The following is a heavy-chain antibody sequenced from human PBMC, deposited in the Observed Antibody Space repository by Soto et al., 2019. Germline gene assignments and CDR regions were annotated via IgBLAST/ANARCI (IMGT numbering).Heavy chain of an antibody. Sequence: EVQLVESGGGLVKPGGSLRLSCAASGFTFSSYSMNWVRQAPGKGLEWVSSISSSSSYIYYADSVKGRFTISRDNAKNSMYLQMTMLRAEDTAVYYCARALTLVGDNERIDAFDIWGQGTKVPDSS. J-gene: IGHJ3*02. CDR1: GFTFSSYS. V-gene: IGHV3-21*01. CDR2: ISSSSSYI. D-gene: IGHD4-17*01. CDR3: ARALTLVGDNERIDAFDI.